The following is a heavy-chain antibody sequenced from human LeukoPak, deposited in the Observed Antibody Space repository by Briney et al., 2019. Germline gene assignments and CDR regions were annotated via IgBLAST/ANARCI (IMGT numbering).Heavy chain of an antibody. V-gene: IGHV3-49*04. CDR3: TRAEELWFGELLFDY. D-gene: IGHD3-10*01. J-gene: IGHJ4*02. CDR2: IRSKAYGGTT. Sequence: GGSLRLSCTASGFTFGGYAMSWVRQAPGKGLEWVGFIRSKAYGGTTAYPASVKRRFTISRHDSKSIAYLQMNSLKAEDTAGYYCTRAEELWFGELLFDYWGQGTLVTVSS. CDR1: GFTFGGYA.